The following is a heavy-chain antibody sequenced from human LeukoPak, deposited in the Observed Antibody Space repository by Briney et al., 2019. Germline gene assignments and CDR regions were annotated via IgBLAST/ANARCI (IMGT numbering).Heavy chain of an antibody. J-gene: IGHJ4*02. CDR1: LDSTTSNF. CDR3: AREILGGFNPGAY. V-gene: IGHV4-4*02. Sequence: PSETQSLTCTVSLDSTTSNFWSWVRQPPGKGLEWIGEIHRSGSPNYNPSLQSRVTISIDRSRNQIALELSPVTAADTAVYYCAREILGGFNPGAYWGQGTLVTVSS. D-gene: IGHD1-14*01. CDR2: IHRSGSP.